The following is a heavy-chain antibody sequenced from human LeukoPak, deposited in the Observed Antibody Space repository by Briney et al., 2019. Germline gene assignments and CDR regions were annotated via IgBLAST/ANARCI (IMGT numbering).Heavy chain of an antibody. V-gene: IGHV3-23*01. D-gene: IGHD3-10*01. J-gene: IGHJ4*02. CDR1: GFTFSSYA. Sequence: GGSLRLSCAASGFTFSSYAMSWVRQAPGKGLEWVSAISGSGGSTHYADSVKGRFTISRDNSKNTLYLQMNSLRAEDTAVYYCAKDRPLWFGELGGFFFDYWGQGTLVTVSS. CDR3: AKDRPLWFGELGGFFFDY. CDR2: ISGSGGST.